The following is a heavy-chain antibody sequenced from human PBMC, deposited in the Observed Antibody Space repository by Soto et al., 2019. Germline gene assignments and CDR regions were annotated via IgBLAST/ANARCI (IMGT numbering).Heavy chain of an antibody. Sequence: SETMSLTCTVSGGSISSYYWSWIRQPPGKGLEWIGYIYYSGSTNYNPSLKSRVTISVDTSKNQFYLKLSSVTAADTAVYYCARHSSSWSDAGDIWGQGTMGTVSS. CDR3: ARHSSSWSDAGDI. D-gene: IGHD6-13*01. CDR1: GGSISSYY. CDR2: IYYSGST. J-gene: IGHJ3*02. V-gene: IGHV4-59*01.